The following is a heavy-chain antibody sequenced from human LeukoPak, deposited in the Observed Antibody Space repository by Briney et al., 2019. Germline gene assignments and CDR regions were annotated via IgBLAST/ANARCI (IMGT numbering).Heavy chain of an antibody. CDR2: INPNSGET. V-gene: IGHV1-2*02. CDR3: ATDRDYSNTERGFDY. Sequence: ASVTVSCTTSGYTFTDYYIHWVRQAPGQGLEWMGWINPNSGETNSAQTFQGRVTMTGDTAIRTAYMALSRLTSDDTAAYYCATDRDYSNTERGFDYWGQGTLVTVSS. J-gene: IGHJ4*02. D-gene: IGHD4-11*01. CDR1: GYTFTDYY.